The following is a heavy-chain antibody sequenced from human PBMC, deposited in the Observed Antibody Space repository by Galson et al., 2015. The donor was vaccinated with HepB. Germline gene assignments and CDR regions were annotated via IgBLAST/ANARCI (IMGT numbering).Heavy chain of an antibody. D-gene: IGHD3-16*01. CDR3: ARGGMATRGGPTFDY. V-gene: IGHV1-18*01. CDR2: ISTYNGNT. J-gene: IGHJ4*02. CDR1: GYTFTTYG. Sequence: SVKVSCKASGYTFTTYGINWLRQAPGQGLEWMGRISTYNGNTNYAQKFQGRVTMTTDTSTNTAYMELRSLRSDDGATYYCARGGMATRGGPTFDYWGQGTLVTVSS.